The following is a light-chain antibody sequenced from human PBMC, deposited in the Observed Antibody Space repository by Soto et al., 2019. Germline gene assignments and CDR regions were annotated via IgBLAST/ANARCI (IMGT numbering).Light chain of an antibody. CDR3: QQCRNWPLT. J-gene: IGKJ4*01. Sequence: EIVMTQSPATLSVSPGEGATLSCKASQNVYNNLAWYQQRPGQPPRLLIYDASTRATGISARFSGSGYVTEFTLPIRSLQSEDFAVYFCQQCRNWPLTFGGGTKLEIK. CDR2: DAS. V-gene: IGKV3-15*01. CDR1: QNVYNN.